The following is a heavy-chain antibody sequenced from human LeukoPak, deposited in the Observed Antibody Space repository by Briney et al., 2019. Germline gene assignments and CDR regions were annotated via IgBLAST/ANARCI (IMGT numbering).Heavy chain of an antibody. CDR3: ARMEYYYDRSGYYND. Sequence: ASVKVSCKASGYTFTGYYMHWVRQAPGQGLEWMGWINPNSGGTHFAQKFQGRVTMARDTSISTAYMELSRLRSDDTAIYYCARMEYYYDRSGYYNDWGQGTLVTVSS. D-gene: IGHD3-22*01. CDR2: INPNSGGT. V-gene: IGHV1-2*02. J-gene: IGHJ4*02. CDR1: GYTFTGYY.